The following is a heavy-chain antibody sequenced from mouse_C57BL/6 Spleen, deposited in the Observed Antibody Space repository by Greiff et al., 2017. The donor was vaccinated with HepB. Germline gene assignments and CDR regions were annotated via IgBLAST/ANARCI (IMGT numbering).Heavy chain of an antibody. J-gene: IGHJ1*03. V-gene: IGHV1-72*01. D-gene: IGHD2-5*01. CDR1: GYTFTSYW. CDR3: AREVDYYSNRYWYFDV. CDR2: IDPNSGGT. Sequence: QVHVKQPGAELVKPGASVKLSCKASGYTFTSYWMHWVKQRPGRGLEWIGRIDPNSGGTKYNEKFKSKATLTVDKPSSTAYMQLSSLTSEDSAVYYCAREVDYYSNRYWYFDVWGTGTTVTVSS.